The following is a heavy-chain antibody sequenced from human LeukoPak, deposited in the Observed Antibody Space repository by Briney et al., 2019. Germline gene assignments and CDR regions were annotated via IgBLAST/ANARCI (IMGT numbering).Heavy chain of an antibody. CDR3: AKGSGGYSNYGHLDY. CDR1: GFTFSRYW. Sequence: PGGSLRLSCAASGFTFSRYWMSWVRQAPGKGLEWVANIKEDGSEKYHVDSVKGRFTISRDNAKNSLYLQMNSLRAEDTAVYYCAKGSGGYSNYGHLDYWGQGTLVTVSS. J-gene: IGHJ4*02. V-gene: IGHV3-7*01. D-gene: IGHD4-11*01. CDR2: IKEDGSEK.